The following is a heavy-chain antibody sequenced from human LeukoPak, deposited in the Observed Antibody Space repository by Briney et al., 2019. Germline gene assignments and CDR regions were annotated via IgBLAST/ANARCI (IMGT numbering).Heavy chain of an antibody. CDR2: ISASNGNT. V-gene: IGHV1-18*01. CDR3: AREIHYYDSSGTYFDY. J-gene: IGHJ4*02. CDR1: GYTFTSYG. Sequence: ASVNVSCKASGYTFTSYGISWVRQAPGQGLEWMGWISASNGNTNYAQKLQGRVTVTTDTSTSTAYMELRSLRSDDTAVYYCAREIHYYDSSGTYFDYWGQGTLVTVSS. D-gene: IGHD3-22*01.